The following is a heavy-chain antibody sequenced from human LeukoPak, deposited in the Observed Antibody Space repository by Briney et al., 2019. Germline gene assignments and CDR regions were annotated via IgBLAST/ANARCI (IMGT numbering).Heavy chain of an antibody. CDR3: TCHSGWSGPSE. J-gene: IGHJ4*02. V-gene: IGHV4-4*02. CDR2: IFHSGST. CDR1: GGSISSSS. D-gene: IGHD6-19*01. Sequence: SGTLSLTCAVSGGSISSSSWSWVRQPAGKGLEWIGEIFHSGSTNYNPSLKSRVTISVDKSKNHFSLELTSVTAADTAVYYCTCHSGWSGPSEWGQGTPVIVSS.